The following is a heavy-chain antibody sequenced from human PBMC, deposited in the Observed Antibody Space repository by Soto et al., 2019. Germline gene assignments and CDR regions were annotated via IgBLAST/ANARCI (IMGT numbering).Heavy chain of an antibody. CDR3: ARGGYSYGYGLYYYYGMDV. D-gene: IGHD5-18*01. Sequence: SETLSLTCTVSGGSVSSGSYYWSWIRQPPGKGLEWIGYIYYSGSTNYNPSLKSRVTISVDTSKNQFSLKLSSVTAADTAVYYCARGGYSYGYGLYYYYGMDVWGQGTTVTVSS. V-gene: IGHV4-61*01. CDR1: GGSVSSGSYY. J-gene: IGHJ6*02. CDR2: IYYSGST.